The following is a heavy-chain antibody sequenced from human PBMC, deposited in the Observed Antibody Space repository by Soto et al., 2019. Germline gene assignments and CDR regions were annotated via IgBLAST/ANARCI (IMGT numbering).Heavy chain of an antibody. V-gene: IGHV5-51*01. CDR2: IYPGDSDA. J-gene: IGHJ4*02. D-gene: IGHD5-18*01. Sequence: XESLVIYCKSSGYSFLNYWICWVRQMPGKGLEWMGIIYPGDSDARYSPSFQGQVTISADKSISTVYLQWSSLKASDTAMYYCARHIVDTSMTASFNYWGQGTQVTVSS. CDR3: ARHIVDTSMTASFNY. CDR1: GYSFLNYW.